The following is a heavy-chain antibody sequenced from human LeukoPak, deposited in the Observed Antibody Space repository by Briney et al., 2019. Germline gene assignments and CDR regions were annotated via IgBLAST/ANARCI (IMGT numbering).Heavy chain of an antibody. J-gene: IGHJ4*02. CDR2: ISNDGLNE. D-gene: IGHD3-9*01. Sequence: PGGSLRLSCSASGFTFRTYAMHWVRQAPGKGLEWVAVISNDGLNEYYSDSVKGRFTVSRDNSKNTLYLQMNSLRAEDTAVYYCARTKPQQFDILSWGQGTLVTVSS. V-gene: IGHV3-30*04. CDR1: GFTFRTYA. CDR3: ARTKPQQFDILS.